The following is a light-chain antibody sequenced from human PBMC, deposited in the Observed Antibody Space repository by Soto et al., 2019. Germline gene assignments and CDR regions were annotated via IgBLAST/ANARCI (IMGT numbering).Light chain of an antibody. J-gene: IGLJ2*01. CDR2: DNS. CDR1: STNIGSYYG. V-gene: IGLV1-40*01. Sequence: QSVLTQPPSVSGAPGQKVTISCVGSSTNIGSYYGVHWYQQLPGAAPKLLIYDNSNRPSGVADRFSGSKSGTSVSLAITGLQTDDEADYFCQTYDSRLSASVFGGGTKVTVL. CDR3: QTYDSRLSASV.